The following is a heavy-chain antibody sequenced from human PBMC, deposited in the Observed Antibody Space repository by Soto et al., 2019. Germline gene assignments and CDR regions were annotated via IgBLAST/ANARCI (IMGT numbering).Heavy chain of an antibody. J-gene: IGHJ5*02. CDR3: AHFSDLEWFDP. Sequence: SETLSLTCTVSGGSISRYFWSWIRQSPGKGLEWIGYIFYTGSTTYNPSLKSRVTISIDTSKNQFSLKLSSLTAADTAVYYCAHFSDLEWFDPWGKGTLVTVS. V-gene: IGHV4-59*01. D-gene: IGHD2-21*01. CDR2: IFYTGST. CDR1: GGSISRYF.